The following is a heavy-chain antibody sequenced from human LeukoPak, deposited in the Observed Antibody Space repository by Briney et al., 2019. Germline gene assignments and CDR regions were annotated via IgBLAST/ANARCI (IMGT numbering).Heavy chain of an antibody. CDR3: ASSLTIFGVVPFDY. D-gene: IGHD3-3*01. J-gene: IGHJ4*02. Sequence: SETLSLTCAVSGYSISSGYYWGWIRQPPGKGLEWIGSIYHSGSTYYNPSLESRVTISVDTSKNQFSLKLSSVTAADTAVYYCASSLTIFGVVPFDYWGQGTLVTVSS. CDR1: GYSISSGYY. CDR2: IYHSGST. V-gene: IGHV4-38-2*01.